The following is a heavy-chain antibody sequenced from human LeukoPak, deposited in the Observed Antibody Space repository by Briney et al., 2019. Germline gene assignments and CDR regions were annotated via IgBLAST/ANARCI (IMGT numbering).Heavy chain of an antibody. CDR1: GFTFSSYA. CDR2: IYSGGDT. D-gene: IGHD3-16*01. V-gene: IGHV3-23*03. CDR3: ARDRPPDGGAFDI. J-gene: IGHJ3*02. Sequence: GGSLRLSCAASGFTFSSYAMSWVRQAPGKGLEWVSVIYSGGDTYYADSVKGRFTISRESSKNTLFLQMNSLRAEDTAVYYCARDRPPDGGAFDIWGQGTMVTVSS.